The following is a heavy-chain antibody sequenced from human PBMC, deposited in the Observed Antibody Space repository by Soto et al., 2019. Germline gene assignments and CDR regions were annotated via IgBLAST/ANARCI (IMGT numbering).Heavy chain of an antibody. V-gene: IGHV1-18*01. CDR3: ARDAGVVVAAPIACWFDP. J-gene: IGHJ5*02. CDR1: GYTFTSYG. D-gene: IGHD2-15*01. CDR2: ISAYNGNT. Sequence: QVQLVQSGAEVKKPGASVKVSCKASGYTFTSYGISWVRQAPGQGLEWMGWISAYNGNTNYAQKLQGRVTMTTDTATSTASRELRSLTSDDTAVYYCARDAGVVVAAPIACWFDPWGQGTLVTVAS.